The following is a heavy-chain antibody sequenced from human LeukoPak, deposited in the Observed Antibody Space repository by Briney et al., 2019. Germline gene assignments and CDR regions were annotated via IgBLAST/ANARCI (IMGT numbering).Heavy chain of an antibody. Sequence: GASVKVSCKASGYTFTSYGISWLRQAPGQGLEWMGWISAYNGNTNYAQKPQGRVTMTTDTSTSTAYLELRSLRSRDTAVYYCSRNPTLSSSGYEWGQGTLVTVSS. CDR2: ISAYNGNT. CDR3: SRNPTLSSSGYE. CDR1: GYTFTSYG. V-gene: IGHV1-18*01. D-gene: IGHD6-6*01. J-gene: IGHJ4*02.